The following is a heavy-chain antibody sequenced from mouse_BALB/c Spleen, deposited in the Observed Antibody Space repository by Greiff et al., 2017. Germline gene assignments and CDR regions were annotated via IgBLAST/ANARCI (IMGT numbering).Heavy chain of an antibody. CDR1: GFTFSNYW. Sequence: EVMLVESGGGLVQPGGSMKLSCVASGFTFSNYWMNWVRQSPEKGLEWVAEIRLKSNNYATHYAESVKGRFTISRDDSKSSVYLQMNNLRAEDTGIYYCTRRGGNYEVYAMDYWGQGTSVTVSS. CDR2: IRLKSNNYAT. D-gene: IGHD2-1*01. J-gene: IGHJ4*01. CDR3: TRRGGNYEVYAMDY. V-gene: IGHV6-6*02.